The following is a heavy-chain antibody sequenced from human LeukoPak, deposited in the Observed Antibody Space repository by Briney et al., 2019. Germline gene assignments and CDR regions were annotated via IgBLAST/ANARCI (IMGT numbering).Heavy chain of an antibody. D-gene: IGHD3-22*01. CDR2: IYSGGST. CDR1: GFTVSSNY. CDR3: ARGGPYYELDC. V-gene: IGHV3-66*01. J-gene: IGHJ4*02. Sequence: GGSLRLSCAASGFTVSSNYMSWVRQAPGRGLEWVSVIYSGGSTYYADSVKGRFTISRDNSKNTLYLQMNSLRAEDTAVYYCARGGPYYELDCWGQGTLVTVSS.